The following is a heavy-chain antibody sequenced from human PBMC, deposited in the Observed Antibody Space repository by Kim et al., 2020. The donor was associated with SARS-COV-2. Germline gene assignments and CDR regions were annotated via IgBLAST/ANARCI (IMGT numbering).Heavy chain of an antibody. J-gene: IGHJ4*02. CDR3: ARDPYYGSGSYYRGDY. V-gene: IGHV1-69*01. Sequence: KFQGRVTITADESTSTAYMELSSLRSEDTAVYYCARDPYYGSGSYYRGDYWGQGTLVTVSS. D-gene: IGHD3-10*01.